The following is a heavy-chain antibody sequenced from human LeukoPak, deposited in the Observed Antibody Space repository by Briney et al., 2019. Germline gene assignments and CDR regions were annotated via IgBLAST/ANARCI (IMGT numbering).Heavy chain of an antibody. CDR1: GDSISSTSYY. J-gene: IGHJ4*02. CDR2: VHYGEHT. D-gene: IGHD5-18*01. CDR3: AMDTSVVERFDY. V-gene: IGHV4-39*01. Sequence: SETLSLTCSVSGDSISSTSYYWGWIRLSPGKGLEWIATVHYGEHTYYNPSLKSRITISVDTSKNQFALRLNSVTAADAAVYYCAMDTSVVERFDYWGRGRLVIVSS.